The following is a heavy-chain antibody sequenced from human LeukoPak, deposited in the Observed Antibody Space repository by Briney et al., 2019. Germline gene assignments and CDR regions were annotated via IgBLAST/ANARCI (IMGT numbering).Heavy chain of an antibody. J-gene: IGHJ4*02. CDR3: ARGYCSSNSCAFDY. CDR2: ISGSSNTI. CDR1: GFTFSSYA. D-gene: IGHD2-2*01. Sequence: PGGSLRLSCAASGFTFSSYAMSWVRQAPGEGLEWVSYISGSSNTIYYADSVKGRFTISRDTAKNSLYVQMNSLRDEDSAVYYCARGYCSSNSCAFDYWGQGTLVTVSS. V-gene: IGHV3-48*02.